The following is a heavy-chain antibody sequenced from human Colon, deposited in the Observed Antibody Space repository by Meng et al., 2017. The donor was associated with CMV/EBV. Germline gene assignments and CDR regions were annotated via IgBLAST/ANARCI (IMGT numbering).Heavy chain of an antibody. CDR1: GFTVSSNY. V-gene: IGHV3-66*02. Sequence: GGSLRLSCAASGFTVSSNYMSWVRQAPGKGLEWVSVIYSGGSTYYADSVKGRFTISRDNSKNTLYLQMNSLRAEDTAVYYCARVVVVPADYYTMDVWGQRTTVTVSS. CDR3: ARVVVVPADYYTMDV. D-gene: IGHD2-2*01. J-gene: IGHJ6*02. CDR2: IYSGGST.